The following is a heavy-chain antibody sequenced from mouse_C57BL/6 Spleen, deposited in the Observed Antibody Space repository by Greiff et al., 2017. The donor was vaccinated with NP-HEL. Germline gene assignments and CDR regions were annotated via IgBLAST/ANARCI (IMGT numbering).Heavy chain of an antibody. Sequence: EVQLQQSGPELVKPGASVKMSCKASGYTFTDYNMHWVKQSHGKSLEWIGYINPNNGGTSYNQKFKGKATLTVNKSSSTAYMELRSLTSEDSAVYYCARHFDYSGSSSWYFDVWGTGTTVTVSS. CDR1: GYTFTDYN. J-gene: IGHJ1*03. CDR3: ARHFDYSGSSSWYFDV. V-gene: IGHV1-22*01. D-gene: IGHD1-1*01. CDR2: INPNNGGT.